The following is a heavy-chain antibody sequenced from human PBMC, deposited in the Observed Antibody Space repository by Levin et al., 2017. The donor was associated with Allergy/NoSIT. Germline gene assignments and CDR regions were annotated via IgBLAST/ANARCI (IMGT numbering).Heavy chain of an antibody. J-gene: IGHJ6*03. CDR2: IYPGDSDT. CDR3: AGRGTRDYYYYMDV. Sequence: GGSLRLSCQGSGYSFTSYWIGWVRQMPGKGLEWMGIIYPGDSDTRYSPSFQGQVTISADKSISTAYLQWSSLKASDTAIYYCAGRGTRDYYYYMDVWGKGTTVTVSS. V-gene: IGHV5-51*01. D-gene: IGHD1-1*01. CDR1: GYSFTSYW.